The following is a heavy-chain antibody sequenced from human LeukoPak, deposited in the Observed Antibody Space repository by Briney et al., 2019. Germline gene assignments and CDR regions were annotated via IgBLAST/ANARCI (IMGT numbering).Heavy chain of an antibody. D-gene: IGHD6-13*01. J-gene: IGHJ4*02. Sequence: SETLSLTCTVSGGSITSYYWSWIRQPPGKGLEWIGYLFHSGTRRYNPSLKSRVTISADTTKNQIFLTLNSTTAADTAVYYCARRRGWKQQLVYFDYWGQGTLATVSS. CDR3: ARRRGWKQQLVYFDY. CDR2: LFHSGTR. V-gene: IGHV4-59*08. CDR1: GGSITSYY.